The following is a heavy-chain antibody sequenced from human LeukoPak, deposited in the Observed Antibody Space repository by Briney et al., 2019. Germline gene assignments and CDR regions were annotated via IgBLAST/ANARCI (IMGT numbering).Heavy chain of an antibody. J-gene: IGHJ5*02. CDR3: ARISSIFLNWFDP. CDR2: IYYTGST. Sequence: KPSETLSLNCTVSGASISRYYSSWIRQPPGKGLEWIGYIYYTGSTNYNPSLKSRVTISFDTSRNQFSLKLSSVTAADTAVYYCARISSIFLNWFDPWGQGTLVTVSS. D-gene: IGHD3-3*02. CDR1: GASISRYY. V-gene: IGHV4-59*01.